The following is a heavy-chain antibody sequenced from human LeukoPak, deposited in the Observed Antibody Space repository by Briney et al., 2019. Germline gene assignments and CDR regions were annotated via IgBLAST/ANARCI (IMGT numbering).Heavy chain of an antibody. CDR3: ARVSGRRSGGSWPRHHYYYYMDV. V-gene: IGHV4-39*07. CDR2: IYYSGST. Sequence: PSETLSLTCTVSGDSISSTNYYWGWIRQPPGKGLEWIGSIYYSGSTYYNPSLESRVTISVDTSKNQFSLKLSSVTAADTAVYYCARVSGRRSGGSWPRHHYYYYMDVWGKGTTVTISS. J-gene: IGHJ6*03. CDR1: GDSISSTNYY. D-gene: IGHD2-15*01.